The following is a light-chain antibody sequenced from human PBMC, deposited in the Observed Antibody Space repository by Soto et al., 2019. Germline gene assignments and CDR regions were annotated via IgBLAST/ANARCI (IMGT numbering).Light chain of an antibody. V-gene: IGLV2-23*01. J-gene: IGLJ2*01. Sequence: QSALTQPASVSGSPGQSITISCTGTSSDVGSYNLVSWYRQHPGKAPKLMIYEGSKRPSGVSNRFSGSKSGNTASLTISGLQAEDEADYYCCSYAASSTSYVVFGGGTKLTVL. CDR1: SSDVGSYNL. CDR2: EGS. CDR3: CSYAASSTSYVV.